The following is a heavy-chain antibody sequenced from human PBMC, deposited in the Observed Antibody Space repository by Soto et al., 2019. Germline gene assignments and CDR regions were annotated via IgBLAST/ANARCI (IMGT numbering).Heavy chain of an antibody. CDR2: IYYSGNT. CDR1: GGSISSNY. Sequence: PSETLSLTCTVSGGSISSNYWSWIRQPPGKGLEWIGYIYYSGNTNYNPSVKSRVTISIDTSKNQFSLKLSSVTAADTAVYYCASVGGSWYFDYWGEATLVTVS. CDR3: ASVGGSWYFDY. J-gene: IGHJ4*02. V-gene: IGHV4-59*13. D-gene: IGHD2-15*01.